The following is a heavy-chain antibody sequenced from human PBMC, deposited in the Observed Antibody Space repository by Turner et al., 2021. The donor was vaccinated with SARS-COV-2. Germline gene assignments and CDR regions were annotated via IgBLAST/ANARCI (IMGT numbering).Heavy chain of an antibody. Sequence: EVQLVESGGGLVQPGRSLRLSCAASGFIFDDYAMHWVRQAPGKGLEWVSGINSDGSSTSYADSVKGRFTISRDNAKNTLYLQMNSLRAEDTAVYYCAREGHTAMGVFFDYWGQGTLVTVSS. CDR2: INSDGSST. V-gene: IGHV3-9*01. D-gene: IGHD5-18*01. J-gene: IGHJ4*02. CDR1: GFIFDDYA. CDR3: AREGHTAMGVFFDY.